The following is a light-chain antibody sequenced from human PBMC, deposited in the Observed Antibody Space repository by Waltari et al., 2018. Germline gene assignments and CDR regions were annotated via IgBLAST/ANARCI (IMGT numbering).Light chain of an antibody. Sequence: QSVCTQPPSASGTPGQRLTISCSGRSHDSEGSYVYWYQHVPGAAPKLLIYRNNQRPSGVPDRLSGSKFGSSASLAISGLRSEDEADYYCATWDDILRTPLFGGGTKLTVL. CDR3: ATWDDILRTPL. J-gene: IGLJ3*02. V-gene: IGLV1-47*01. CDR1: SHDSEGSY. CDR2: RNN.